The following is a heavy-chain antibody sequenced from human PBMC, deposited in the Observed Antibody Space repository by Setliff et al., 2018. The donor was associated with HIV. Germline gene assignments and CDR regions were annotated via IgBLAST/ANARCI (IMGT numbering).Heavy chain of an antibody. CDR3: AREVGDSSGYYYRNYYFDA. CDR1: GFTFSSYS. CDR2: IYRGGST. V-gene: IGHV3-53*01. J-gene: IGHJ4*02. D-gene: IGHD3-22*01. Sequence: LRLSCAASGFTFSSYSMNWVRQAPGKGLEWVSVIYRGGSTYYADSVRGRFTISRDNSKNTLYLQMNSLGAEDTAVYYCAREVGDSSGYYYRNYYFDAWGQGTLVTVSS.